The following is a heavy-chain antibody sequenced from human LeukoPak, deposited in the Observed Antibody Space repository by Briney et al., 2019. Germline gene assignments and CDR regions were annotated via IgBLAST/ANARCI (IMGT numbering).Heavy chain of an antibody. CDR3: ARGEGYCSGGSCYNWFDP. Sequence: SDTVSLTCTVSGCSISSYYWSWIRQPAGKGLEWIGRIYTSGSTNYNPSLNSRVTMSVNTSKNQLSLKLSSVTAADTAVYYCARGEGYCSGGSCYNWFDPWGQGTLVTVTA. CDR1: GCSISSYY. CDR2: IYTSGST. J-gene: IGHJ5*02. D-gene: IGHD2-15*01. V-gene: IGHV4-4*07.